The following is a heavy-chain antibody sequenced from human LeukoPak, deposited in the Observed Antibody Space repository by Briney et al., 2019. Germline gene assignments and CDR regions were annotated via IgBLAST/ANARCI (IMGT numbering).Heavy chain of an antibody. D-gene: IGHD3-3*01. CDR3: ARSPYDFWSGPYWYFDL. CDR1: GFTVSSNC. CDR2: IYSGGST. J-gene: IGHJ2*01. V-gene: IGHV3-66*01. Sequence: GGSLRLSCAASGFTVSSNCMSWVRQAPGNGLEWVSVIYSGGSTYYADSVKGRFTISRDNSKNTLYLQMNSLRAEDTAVYYCARSPYDFWSGPYWYFDLWGRGTLVTVSS.